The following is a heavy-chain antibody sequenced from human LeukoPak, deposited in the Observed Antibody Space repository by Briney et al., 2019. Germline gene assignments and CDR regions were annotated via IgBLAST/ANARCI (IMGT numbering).Heavy chain of an antibody. D-gene: IGHD6-19*01. CDR3: AKDSKGYSSGWDLDY. Sequence: GGSLRLSCAASGFTFSSYGMHWVRQAPGKGLVWVSRVNSDGSRTTYADSVKGRFTISRDNSKNTLYLQMNSLRAEDTALYYCAKDSKGYSSGWDLDYWGQGTLVTVSS. CDR1: GFTFSSYG. V-gene: IGHV3-74*03. CDR2: VNSDGSRT. J-gene: IGHJ4*02.